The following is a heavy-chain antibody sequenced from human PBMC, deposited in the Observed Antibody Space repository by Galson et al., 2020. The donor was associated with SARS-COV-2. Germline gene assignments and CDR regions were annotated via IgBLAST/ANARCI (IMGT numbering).Heavy chain of an antibody. D-gene: IGHD4-17*01. CDR1: SGSFSTYY. Sequence: SQTLSLTCGVYSGSFSTYYWSWVRQPPGKGLEWIGEINSSGSTNYNPSLKSRVTISGDRSENQISLRLSSVTAADTAVYYCARLHYGEYAPEAFDIWGPGTRVTVAS. J-gene: IGHJ3*02. CDR2: INSSGST. V-gene: IGHV4-34*01. CDR3: ARLHYGEYAPEAFDI.